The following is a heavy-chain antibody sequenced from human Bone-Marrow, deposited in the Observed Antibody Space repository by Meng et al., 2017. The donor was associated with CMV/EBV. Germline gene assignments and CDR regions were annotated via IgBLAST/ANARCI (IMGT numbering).Heavy chain of an antibody. D-gene: IGHD5-18*01. CDR2: INPNSGGT. CDR1: GYTFPDYY. V-gene: IGHV1-2*02. J-gene: IGHJ4*02. Sequence: VHSVTEGAKPVPDVKLSCKASGYTFPDYYMHWLRQAPGQGLEWMGWINPNSGGTSYAQKFQGRVTMPRDTSINTAYMELTSLTPDDTAVYYCAARGYNYGQNFEYWGQGTLVTVSS. CDR3: AARGYNYGQNFEY.